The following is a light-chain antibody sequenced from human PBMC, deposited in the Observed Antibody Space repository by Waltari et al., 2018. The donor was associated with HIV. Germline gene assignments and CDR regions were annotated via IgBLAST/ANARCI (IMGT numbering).Light chain of an antibody. CDR3: ISFTTTNSPHVL. V-gene: IGLV2-14*01. CDR1: SSDVGGYKY. J-gene: IGLJ2*01. CDR2: EVN. Sequence: QSALTQPASVSGSPGQSITISCTGTSSDVGGYKYVSWYQQHPGKAPKLMIYEVNNRPSGISDRCSGSKSANTASLTISGLQADDEADYYCISFTTTNSPHVLFGGGTKLTV.